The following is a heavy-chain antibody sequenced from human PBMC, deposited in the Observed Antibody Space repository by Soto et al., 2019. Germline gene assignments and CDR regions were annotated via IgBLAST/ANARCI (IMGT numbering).Heavy chain of an antibody. J-gene: IGHJ4*02. Sequence: QVQLVESGGGVVQPGRSLRLSCAASGFTFSSYGMHWVRQAPGKGLEWVAVIWYDGSNKYYADSVKGRFTISRDNSNNPLYLQMNSLSAEDTAVYYCARGYHWNDGHYWGQGTLVTVSS. V-gene: IGHV3-33*01. CDR2: IWYDGSNK. D-gene: IGHD1-1*01. CDR3: ARGYHWNDGHY. CDR1: GFTFSSYG.